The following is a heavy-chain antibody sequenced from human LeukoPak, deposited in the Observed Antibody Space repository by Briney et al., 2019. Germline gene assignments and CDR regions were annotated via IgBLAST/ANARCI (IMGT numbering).Heavy chain of an antibody. J-gene: IGHJ4*02. V-gene: IGHV3-11*01. CDR1: GFTFSDYY. D-gene: IGHD2-2*01. Sequence: GGSLRLSCAASGFTFSDYYMSWIRQAPGKGLEWVSYISSSGSTIYYADSVKGRFTISRDNAENSLYLQMNSLRAEDTAVYYCARECSSTSCPVLDWGQGTLVTVSS. CDR3: ARECSSTSCPVLD. CDR2: ISSSGSTI.